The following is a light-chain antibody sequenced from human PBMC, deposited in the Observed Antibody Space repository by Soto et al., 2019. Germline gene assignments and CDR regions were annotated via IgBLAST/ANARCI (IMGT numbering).Light chain of an antibody. CDR2: EVT. CDR3: SSYAVNNLYV. CDR1: SSDVGAYNY. V-gene: IGLV2-8*01. Sequence: QSALTQPPSASGSPGQSVTISCTGTSSDVGAYNYVSWYQQHPGKAPKLMIYEVTKRPSGVPDRFSGSKSGNTASLTVSGLQTEDEADYYCSSYAVNNLYVFGTGTQLTVL. J-gene: IGLJ1*01.